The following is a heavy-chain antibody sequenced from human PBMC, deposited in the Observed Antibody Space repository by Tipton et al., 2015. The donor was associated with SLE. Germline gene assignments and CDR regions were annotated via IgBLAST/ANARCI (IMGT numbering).Heavy chain of an antibody. Sequence: GSLRPSCAASGFTFSSYWMHWVRQAPGKGLVWVSRINSDGSSTSYADSVKGRFTISRDNAKNTLYLQMNSLRAEDTAVYYCAREYWGSYPDYWGQGTMVTVSS. CDR1: GFTFSSYW. J-gene: IGHJ3*01. CDR2: INSDGSST. CDR3: AREYWGSYPDY. V-gene: IGHV3-74*01. D-gene: IGHD1-26*01.